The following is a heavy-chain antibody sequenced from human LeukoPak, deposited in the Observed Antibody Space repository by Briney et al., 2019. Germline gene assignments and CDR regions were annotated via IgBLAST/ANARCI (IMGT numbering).Heavy chain of an antibody. V-gene: IGHV4-34*01. CDR2: INHSGST. J-gene: IGHJ4*02. CDR3: ARVGGAVVDY. D-gene: IGHD4-23*01. Sequence: PSETLSLTCAVYGGSFSGYYWSWIRQPPGKGLEWIGEINHSGSTNYNPSLKSRVTISVDTTKNHFSLKLSSVTAADTAVYYCARVGGAVVDYWGQGTLVTVSS. CDR1: GGSFSGYY.